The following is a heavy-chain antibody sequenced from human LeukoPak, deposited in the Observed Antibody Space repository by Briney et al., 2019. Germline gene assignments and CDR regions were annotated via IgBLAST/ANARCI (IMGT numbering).Heavy chain of an antibody. D-gene: IGHD6-13*01. CDR2: INTNTENP. CDR3: ARDGSRRGIAAVGTY. Sequence: ASVKVSRKASGYTFTSYAMNWVRQAPGQGLEWMGWINTNTENPTYAQGFTGRFVFSLDTSVSTAYLQISSLKAEDTAVYYCARDGSRRGIAAVGTYWGQGTLVTVSS. V-gene: IGHV7-4-1*02. CDR1: GYTFTSYA. J-gene: IGHJ4*02.